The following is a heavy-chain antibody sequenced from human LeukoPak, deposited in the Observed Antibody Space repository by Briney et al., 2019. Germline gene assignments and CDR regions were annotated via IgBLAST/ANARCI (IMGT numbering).Heavy chain of an antibody. V-gene: IGHV1-69*05. CDR3: ARDGDYVWGSYRYTDLDAFDI. CDR1: GGTFSSYA. J-gene: IGHJ3*02. Sequence: ASVKVSCRASGGTFSSYAISWVRQAPGQGLEWMGGIIPIFGTANYAQKFQGRVTITTDESTSTAYMELSSLRSEDTAVYYCARDGDYVWGSYRYTDLDAFDIWGQGTMVTVSS. CDR2: IIPIFGTA. D-gene: IGHD3-16*02.